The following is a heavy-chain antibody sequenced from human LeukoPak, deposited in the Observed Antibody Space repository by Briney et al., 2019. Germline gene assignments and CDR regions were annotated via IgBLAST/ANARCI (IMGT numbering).Heavy chain of an antibody. CDR3: ARDISSGFDY. Sequence: PSETLSLTCTVSGGSISSGEYYWSWIRQSPGKGLEWVGHIYFSGSTFYNPSLKSRLTISVDTSKNQFSLKLSSVTAADTAVYYCARDISSGFDYWGQGTLVTVSS. J-gene: IGHJ4*02. CDR1: GGSISSGEYY. V-gene: IGHV4-30-4*01. CDR2: IYFSGST. D-gene: IGHD3-22*01.